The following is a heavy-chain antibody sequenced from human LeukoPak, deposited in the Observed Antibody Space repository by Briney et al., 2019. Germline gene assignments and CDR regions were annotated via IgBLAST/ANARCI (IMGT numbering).Heavy chain of an antibody. D-gene: IGHD3-9*01. CDR3: ARVTGYMIEDYFDY. V-gene: IGHV4-59*01. J-gene: IGHJ4*02. CDR1: GGSISSYY. CDR2: IYYSGST. Sequence: PSETLSLTCTVSGGSISSYYWSWIRQPPGKGLEWIGSIYYSGSTSYNPSLKSRVNISVDTSKNQFSLKLSSVTAADTAVYYCARVTGYMIEDYFDYWGQGTLVTVSS.